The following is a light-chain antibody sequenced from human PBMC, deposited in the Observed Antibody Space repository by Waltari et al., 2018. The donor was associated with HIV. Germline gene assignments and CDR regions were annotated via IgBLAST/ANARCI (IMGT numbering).Light chain of an antibody. V-gene: IGKV1-39*01. CDR1: QSIRTY. Sequence: DIQMTQSPSSLSASVGDRVTITCRASQSIRTYLNWYQQKPGKAPRLLIYAASTLQSGVPSRFSGTGSDTDFTLTINTLQSEDFAVYYCQQTYRTPHNFGQGTNLEIK. CDR2: AAS. CDR3: QQTYRTPHN. J-gene: IGKJ2*01.